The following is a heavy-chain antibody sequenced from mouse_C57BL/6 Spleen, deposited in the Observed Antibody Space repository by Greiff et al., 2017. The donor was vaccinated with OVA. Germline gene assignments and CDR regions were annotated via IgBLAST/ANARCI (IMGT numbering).Heavy chain of an antibody. D-gene: IGHD1-1*01. J-gene: IGHJ1*03. CDR1: GYTFTDYN. V-gene: IGHV1-22*01. Sequence: EVKLQKSGPELVKPGASVKMSCKASGYTFTDYNMHWVKQSHGKSLEWIGYINPNNGGTSYNQKFKGKATLTVNKSSSTAYMELRSLTSEDSAVYYCARDYYGSSTWYFDVWGTGTTVTVSS. CDR3: ARDYYGSSTWYFDV. CDR2: INPNNGGT.